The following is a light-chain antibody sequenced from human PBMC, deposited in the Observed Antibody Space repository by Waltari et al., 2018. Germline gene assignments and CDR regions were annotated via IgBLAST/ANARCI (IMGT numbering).Light chain of an antibody. V-gene: IGKV2D-29*02. CDR1: QSLLHSEGKTY. Sequence: DIVMTQTPLSLSVTPGQPASISCKSSQSLLHSEGKTYLYWYLQRPGQSPQLLIYEASNRFSGVPDKFSGSGSGKDFTLKISRVEADDVGVYYCMQSVHLPSFTFGPGTKVDIK. CDR2: EAS. J-gene: IGKJ3*01. CDR3: MQSVHLPSFT.